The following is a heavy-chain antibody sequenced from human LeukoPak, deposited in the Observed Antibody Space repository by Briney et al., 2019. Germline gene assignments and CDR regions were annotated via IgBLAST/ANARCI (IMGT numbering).Heavy chain of an antibody. CDR3: ARAYNYGSIPDTADYFDY. V-gene: IGHV1-46*01. D-gene: IGHD5-18*01. J-gene: IGHJ4*02. Sequence: ASVKVSCKASGYTFTSYYMHWVRQAPGQGLEWMGIINPSGGSTSYAQKFQGRVTMTRDMSTSTVYMELSRLRSDDTAVYYCARAYNYGSIPDTADYFDYWGQGTLVTVSS. CDR2: INPSGGST. CDR1: GYTFTSYY.